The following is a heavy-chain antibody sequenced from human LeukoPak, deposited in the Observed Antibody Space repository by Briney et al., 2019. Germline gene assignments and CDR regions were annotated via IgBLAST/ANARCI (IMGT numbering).Heavy chain of an antibody. CDR1: EFTFSIYA. V-gene: IGHV3-23*01. CDR2: ISASGDRT. CDR3: ARARSLIFFGGSDL. D-gene: IGHD3/OR15-3a*01. Sequence: AGGSLRLSCVGSEFTFSIYAMSWVRQAPGKGLEWVSSISASGDRTFFADSVKGRFTISRDNSKNTVYLDMSGLRGEDTALYYCARARSLIFFGGSDLWGQGSLVTVSS. J-gene: IGHJ5*02.